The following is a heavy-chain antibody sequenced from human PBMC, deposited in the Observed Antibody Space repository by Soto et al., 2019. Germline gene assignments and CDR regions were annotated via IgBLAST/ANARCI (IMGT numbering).Heavy chain of an antibody. J-gene: IGHJ4*02. Sequence: EVQLLESGGGLVQPGGSLRLSCAASGFTFSSYAMSWVRQAPGKGLEWVSAISGSGGSTYYADSVKGRFTISRDNSKNTLDLQMNSLRAEDTAVYYCAKEGDDYIWGSYRYRGYFDYWGQGTLVTVSS. CDR2: ISGSGGST. CDR1: GFTFSSYA. CDR3: AKEGDDYIWGSYRYRGYFDY. D-gene: IGHD3-16*02. V-gene: IGHV3-23*01.